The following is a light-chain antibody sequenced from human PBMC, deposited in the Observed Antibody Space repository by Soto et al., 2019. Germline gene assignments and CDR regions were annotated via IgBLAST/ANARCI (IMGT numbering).Light chain of an antibody. CDR3: QTWATGIQV. J-gene: IGLJ3*02. V-gene: IGLV4-69*01. CDR1: SGHSTYS. CDR2: VNSDGSH. Sequence: LVLTQSPSASASLGASVKLTCTLTSGHSTYSIAWHQLQPDKGPRYLMKVNSDGSHSKGDGIPDRFSGSSSGTERYLTISSLQSEDEADYYCQTWATGIQVFGGGTKLTVL.